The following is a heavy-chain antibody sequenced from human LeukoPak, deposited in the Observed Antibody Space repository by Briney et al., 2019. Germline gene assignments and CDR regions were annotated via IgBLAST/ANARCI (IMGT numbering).Heavy chain of an antibody. CDR1: GFTFSDYY. Sequence: GGSLRLSCAASGFTFSDYYMSWIRQAPGKGLEWVSYISSSGSTIYYADSVKGRLTISRDNAKNSLYLQMNSLRAEDTAVYYCARDIIRGWPYYYYYGMDVWGQGTTVTVSS. D-gene: IGHD6-19*01. CDR3: ARDIIRGWPYYYYYGMDV. CDR2: ISSSGSTI. V-gene: IGHV3-11*01. J-gene: IGHJ6*02.